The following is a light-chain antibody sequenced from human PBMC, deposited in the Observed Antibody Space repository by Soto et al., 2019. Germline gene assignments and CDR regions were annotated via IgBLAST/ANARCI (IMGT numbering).Light chain of an antibody. CDR3: QHYNSYSAA. Sequence: DIQLTQSPSFLSASVGDRVSITCRASQGIGSYLAWYQQKPGKAPNLLIYAASTLQSGVPSRFSGSGSGTEFTLTISSLQPDDFATYYCQHYNSYSAAFGQGTKVDIK. V-gene: IGKV1-9*01. CDR1: QGIGSY. CDR2: AAS. J-gene: IGKJ1*01.